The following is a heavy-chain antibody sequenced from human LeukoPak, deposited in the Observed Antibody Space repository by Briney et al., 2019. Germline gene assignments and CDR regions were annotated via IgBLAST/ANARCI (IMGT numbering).Heavy chain of an antibody. CDR2: INHSGST. Sequence: SETLSLTCAVYGGSFSGYYWSWIRQPPGKGLEWIGEINHSGSTNYNPSLKSRVTISVDTSESQFSLKLSSVTAADTAVYYCASSIGYDFWSGYQKYYFDYWGQGTLVTVSS. J-gene: IGHJ4*02. D-gene: IGHD3-3*01. CDR3: ASSIGYDFWSGYQKYYFDY. CDR1: GGSFSGYY. V-gene: IGHV4-34*01.